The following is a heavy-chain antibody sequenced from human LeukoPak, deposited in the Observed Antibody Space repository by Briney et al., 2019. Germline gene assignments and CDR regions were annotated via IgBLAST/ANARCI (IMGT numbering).Heavy chain of an antibody. D-gene: IGHD3-10*01. Sequence: TGGSLRLSCAASGFTFSSYDMHWVRQATGKGLEWVSAIGTAGDTYYPGSVKGRFTISRENAKNSLYLQMNSLRAGDTAVYYCARERITMVRGVIITVGFDYWGQGTLVTVSS. V-gene: IGHV3-13*01. CDR1: GFTFSSYD. CDR2: IGTAGDT. J-gene: IGHJ4*02. CDR3: ARERITMVRGVIITVGFDY.